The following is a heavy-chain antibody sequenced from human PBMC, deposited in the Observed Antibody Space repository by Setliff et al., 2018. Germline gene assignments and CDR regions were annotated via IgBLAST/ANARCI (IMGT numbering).Heavy chain of an antibody. V-gene: IGHV1-3*01. CDR3: ARDRGSGWFVY. CDR2: INAGNGNT. CDR1: GYTFTNYA. J-gene: IGHJ5*01. Sequence: ASVKVSCKASGYTFTNYAIHWVRQAPGQRLEWMGWINAGNGNTKYSQKFQGRVTMTTDTSTSTAYMELRSLRSDDTAVYFCARDRGSGWFVYWGQGTLVTVSS. D-gene: IGHD6-19*01.